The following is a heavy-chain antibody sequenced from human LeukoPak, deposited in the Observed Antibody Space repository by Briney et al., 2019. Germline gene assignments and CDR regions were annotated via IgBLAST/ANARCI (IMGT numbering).Heavy chain of an antibody. CDR1: GFTFNSYA. CDR3: ARGMGYCSGGSCHDAFDI. CDR2: ISGSGGGT. V-gene: IGHV3-23*01. D-gene: IGHD2-15*01. Sequence: GGSLRLSCAASGFTFNSYAMSWVRQAPEKGLEWVATISGSGGGTYYADSVKGRFTISRDDSKNTLYLQMNSLRAEDTAVYYCARGMGYCSGGSCHDAFDIWGQGTMVTVSS. J-gene: IGHJ3*02.